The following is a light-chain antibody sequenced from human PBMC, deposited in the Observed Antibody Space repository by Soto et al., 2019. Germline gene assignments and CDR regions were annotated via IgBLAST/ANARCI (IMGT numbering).Light chain of an antibody. CDR2: EAS. CDR1: QNISRW. J-gene: IGKJ4*01. Sequence: DIQMTQSPSTLSASVGDRVTITCRASQNISRWLAWCQQIPGKAPELLIYEASTLESGVPSRFSGSGSGTEFTLTISSLQSEDFAVYYCQQYNNWPLTFGGGTKVEI. V-gene: IGKV1-5*03. CDR3: QQYNNWPLT.